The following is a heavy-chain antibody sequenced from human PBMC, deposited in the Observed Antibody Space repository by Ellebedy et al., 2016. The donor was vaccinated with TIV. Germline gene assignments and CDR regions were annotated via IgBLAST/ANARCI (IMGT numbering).Heavy chain of an antibody. J-gene: IGHJ6*03. Sequence: GSLRLXXAVYGESFSGFYWSWIRQPPGKGLEWIGEINHSGNTNYNPPLKSRVTLSVDTSKNQFSLKLRSVIAADTAVYFCARGKGLPERGDYMDVWGKGTTVTVSS. CDR3: ARGKGLPERGDYMDV. D-gene: IGHD2-15*01. V-gene: IGHV4-34*01. CDR2: INHSGNT. CDR1: GESFSGFY.